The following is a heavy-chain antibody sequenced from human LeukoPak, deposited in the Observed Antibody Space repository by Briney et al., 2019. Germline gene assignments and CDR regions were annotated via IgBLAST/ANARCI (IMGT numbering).Heavy chain of an antibody. CDR3: ARLGYYGSGSYLSYYYYMDV. CDR2: MNPNSGNT. J-gene: IGHJ6*03. Sequence: GASVKVSCKASGYTFTSYDINWVRQATGQELEWMGWMNPNSGNTGYAQKFQGRVTMTRNTSISTAYMELSSLRSEDTAVYYCARLGYYGSGSYLSYYYYMDVWGKGTMVTVSS. D-gene: IGHD3-10*01. CDR1: GYTFTSYD. V-gene: IGHV1-8*01.